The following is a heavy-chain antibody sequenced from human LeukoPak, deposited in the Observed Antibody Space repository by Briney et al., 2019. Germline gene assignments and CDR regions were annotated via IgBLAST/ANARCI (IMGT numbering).Heavy chain of an antibody. CDR3: ARVGYYESSGYYEY. J-gene: IGHJ4*02. CDR2: INPNSGGT. CDR1: GYTFSGYN. Sequence: ASVTVSCKASGYTFSGYNIHWVRQAPGQGLEWMGRINPNSGGTNYAQKFQGRVTMTRDTSISTVYMELSRLRSDDTAVYYCARVGYYESSGYYEYWGQGTLVTVSS. D-gene: IGHD3-22*01. V-gene: IGHV1-2*06.